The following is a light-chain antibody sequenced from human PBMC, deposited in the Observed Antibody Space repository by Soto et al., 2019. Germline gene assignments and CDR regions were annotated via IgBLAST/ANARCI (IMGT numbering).Light chain of an antibody. J-gene: IGKJ1*01. CDR3: QQRSNWWT. Sequence: EIVLTQSPATLSLSPGERATLSCRASQSVSSYLAWYQQKPGQAPRLLIYGASSRATGIPARFSGSGSGTDFTLTISSLEPEDFAVYYCQQRSNWWTFGQGTKVEIK. V-gene: IGKV3-11*01. CDR1: QSVSSY. CDR2: GAS.